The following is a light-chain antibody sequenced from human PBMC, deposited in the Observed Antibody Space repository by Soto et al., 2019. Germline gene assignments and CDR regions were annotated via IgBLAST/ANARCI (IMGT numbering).Light chain of an antibody. CDR3: SSCTTSSTFV. Sequence: QSALIQPASVSGSPGQSITISCTGTSSDVGGHNCASWYQQHPGRAPKLMINDVSNRPSGVSNRFSGSKSGNTASLTISGLQAEDEADYYCSSCTTSSTFVFGTRTKVSVL. J-gene: IGLJ1*01. V-gene: IGLV2-14*01. CDR1: SSDVGGHNC. CDR2: DVS.